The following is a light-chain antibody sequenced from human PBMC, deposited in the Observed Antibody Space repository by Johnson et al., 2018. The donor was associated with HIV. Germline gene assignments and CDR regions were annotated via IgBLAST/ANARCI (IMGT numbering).Light chain of an antibody. CDR3: GSWDSSLSAHYV. CDR1: NSNIGNNY. Sequence: QSVLTQPPSVSAAPGQKVTISCSGSNSNIGNNYVSWYQHLPGTTPKLLIYENNRRPSGIPDRFSGSKSGTSVTLGITGLQTGDEADYYCGSWDSSLSAHYVFGTGTKVTVL. V-gene: IGLV1-51*02. J-gene: IGLJ1*01. CDR2: ENN.